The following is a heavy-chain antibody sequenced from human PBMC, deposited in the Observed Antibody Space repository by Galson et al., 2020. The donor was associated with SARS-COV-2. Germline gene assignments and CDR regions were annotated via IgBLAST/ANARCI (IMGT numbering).Heavy chain of an antibody. CDR3: ASRPMTTVTVDI. CDR2: IYHSGRT. D-gene: IGHD4-17*01. J-gene: IGHJ3*02. V-gene: IGHV4-38-2*01. Sequence: SETLSLTCAVSGSSITSSYYWGWIRKPPGKGLEWIASIYHSGRTYYNPSLKSRVTISADTSKNQLSLKLSSVTAADTAVYYCASRPMTTVTVDIWGQGTMVGFSA. CDR1: GSSITSSYY.